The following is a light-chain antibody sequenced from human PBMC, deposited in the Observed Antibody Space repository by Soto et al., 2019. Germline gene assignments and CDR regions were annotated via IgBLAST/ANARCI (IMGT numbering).Light chain of an antibody. CDR1: SSNIGSNY. Sequence: QSVLTQPPSASGTPGQRVTISCSGSSSNIGSNYVYWYQQLPGTAPKLLIYRNNQRPSGVPDRFSGSKSGTSASLAISGLRSEYEADYYCAAWDDSLSGRVFGTGTKLTVL. J-gene: IGLJ1*01. CDR2: RNN. V-gene: IGLV1-47*01. CDR3: AAWDDSLSGRV.